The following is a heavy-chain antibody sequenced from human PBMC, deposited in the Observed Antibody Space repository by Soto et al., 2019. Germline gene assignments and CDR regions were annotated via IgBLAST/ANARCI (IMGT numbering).Heavy chain of an antibody. CDR3: ASLPVAYVAFEI. CDR2: IIPNLGIA. J-gene: IGHJ3*02. V-gene: IGHV1-69*02. D-gene: IGHD6-19*01. Sequence: QVQLVQSGAEVKKPGSSVKVSCKASGGTFSSYAISWVRQAPGQGFEWMGRIIPNLGIAKYAQKFQGRVTITADKSPRSAYMELRSLRSEDTAVYYCASLPVAYVAFEIWGQGTMVTGSS. CDR1: GGTFSSYA.